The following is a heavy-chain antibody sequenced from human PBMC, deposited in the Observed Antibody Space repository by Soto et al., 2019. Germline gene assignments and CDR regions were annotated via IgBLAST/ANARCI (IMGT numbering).Heavy chain of an antibody. CDR1: GFTFSSYG. V-gene: IGHV3-30*18. CDR3: AKDPQYSSSLQFDY. Sequence: GGSLRLSCAASGFTFSSYGMHWVRQAPGKGLEWVAVISYDGSNKYYADSVKGRFTISRDNSKNTLYLQMNSLRAEDTAVYYCAKDPQYSSSLQFDYWGQGTLVTVSS. J-gene: IGHJ4*02. D-gene: IGHD6-6*01. CDR2: ISYDGSNK.